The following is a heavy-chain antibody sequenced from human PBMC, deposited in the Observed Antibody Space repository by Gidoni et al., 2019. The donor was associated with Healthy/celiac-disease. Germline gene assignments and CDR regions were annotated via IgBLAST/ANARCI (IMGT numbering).Heavy chain of an antibody. CDR3: AREGDCSSTSCYTNFQH. CDR2: IIPIFGTA. J-gene: IGHJ1*01. Sequence: QVQLVQSGAEVKKPGSSVKVSCKASVGNFSSYAISWVRQAPGQGLEWMGGIIPIFGTANYAQKFQGRVTITADESTSTAYMELSSLRPEDTAVYYCAREGDCSSTSCYTNFQHWGQGTLVTVSS. V-gene: IGHV1-69*01. D-gene: IGHD2-2*02. CDR1: VGNFSSYA.